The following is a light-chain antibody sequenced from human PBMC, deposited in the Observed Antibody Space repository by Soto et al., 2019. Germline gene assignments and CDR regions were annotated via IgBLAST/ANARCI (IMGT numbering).Light chain of an antibody. V-gene: IGKV1-5*01. J-gene: IGKJ4*01. CDR2: AAS. CDR1: QSISGW. Sequence: IQMTKSASTLSVSVEDIVTITCQACQSISGWLAWYQQKPGKDLKLLIYAASTLQSGVPSRFSGSGSGTEFPLTISSLQPEDFVTYYCQLYKSYPRTFGGGAKV. CDR3: QLYKSYPRT.